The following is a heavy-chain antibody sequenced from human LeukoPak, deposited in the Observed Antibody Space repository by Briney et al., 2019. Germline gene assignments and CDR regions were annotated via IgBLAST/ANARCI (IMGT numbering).Heavy chain of an antibody. V-gene: IGHV3-66*02. J-gene: IGHJ3*02. CDR3: ARLRAWGAFDN. CDR2: IYSGGST. D-gene: IGHD4-17*01. CDR1: GFTVSSNY. Sequence: GGSLRLSCAASGFTVSSNYMSWVRQAPGKGLEWVSVIYSGGSTYYADSVKGRSTISRDNSKNTLYLQMNSLRAEDTAVYYCARLRAWGAFDNWGQGTMVTVSS.